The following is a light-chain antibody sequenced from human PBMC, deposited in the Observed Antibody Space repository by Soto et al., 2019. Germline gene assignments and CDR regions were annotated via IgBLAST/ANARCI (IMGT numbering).Light chain of an antibody. CDR3: QKYDSWPLT. J-gene: IGKJ4*01. CDR2: KAS. CDR1: QIISTW. V-gene: IGKV1-5*03. Sequence: DIQMTQSPSTLSASVGDRVTITCRASQIISTWLAWYQQKPGKAPNLLIYKASRLESGVPSRFSGSGSGTEFTLTISSLQPDDFATYYCQKYDSWPLTFGGGTKVEIK.